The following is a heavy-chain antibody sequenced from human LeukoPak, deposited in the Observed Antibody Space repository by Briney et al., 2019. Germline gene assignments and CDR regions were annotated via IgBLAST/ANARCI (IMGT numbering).Heavy chain of an antibody. CDR1: GGSFSGYY. D-gene: IGHD2-21*01. Sequence: PSETLSLTCAVYGGSFSGYYWSWIRQPPGKGLEWIGEINHSGSTNYNPSLKSRVTISVDTSKNQFSLKLSSVTAADTAVYYCSKHCGGDWATPQNWFDPWGQGTLVTVSS. CDR3: SKHCGGDWATPQNWFDP. J-gene: IGHJ5*02. CDR2: INHSGST. V-gene: IGHV4-34*01.